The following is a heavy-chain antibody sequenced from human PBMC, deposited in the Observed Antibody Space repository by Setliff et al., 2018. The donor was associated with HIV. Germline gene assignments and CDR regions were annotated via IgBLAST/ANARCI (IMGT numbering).Heavy chain of an antibody. J-gene: IGHJ5*01. V-gene: IGHV4-61*02. Sequence: TLSLTCTVSGGSIDSGNYDWNWVRQPGGKGLEWIGRIYTRGSTKYSPTFESRVTMSLDTSKNQFSLNLRSVTAADTALYYCVRSGCNGNICYDSRGWLDSWGQGTPVTVSS. CDR1: GGSIDSGNYD. CDR2: IYTRGST. CDR3: VRSGCNGNICYDSRGWLDS. D-gene: IGHD5-12*01.